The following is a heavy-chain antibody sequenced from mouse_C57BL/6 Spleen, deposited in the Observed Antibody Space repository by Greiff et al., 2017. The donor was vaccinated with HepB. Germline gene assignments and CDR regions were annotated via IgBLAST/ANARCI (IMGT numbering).Heavy chain of an antibody. J-gene: IGHJ4*01. V-gene: IGHV1-69*01. CDR2: IDPSDSYT. CDR3: ARSEGYDDYYAMDY. CDR1: GYTFTSYW. D-gene: IGHD2-2*01. Sequence: QVRLQQPGAELVMPGASVKLSCKASGYTFTSYWMHWVKQRPGQGLEWIGEIDPSDSYTNYNQKFKGKSTLTVDKSSSTAYMQLSSLTSEDSAVYYCARSEGYDDYYAMDYWGQGTSVTVSS.